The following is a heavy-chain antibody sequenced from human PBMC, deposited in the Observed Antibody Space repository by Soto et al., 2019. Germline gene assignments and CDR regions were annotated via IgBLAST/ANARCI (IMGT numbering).Heavy chain of an antibody. D-gene: IGHD3-22*01. CDR2: ISGSGGNI. CDR1: ELSFATYP. V-gene: IGHV3-23*01. Sequence: EVQLLESGGGWVKPGGSLRLSFLVSELSFATYPMSWVRQAPGKGLEWVSVISGSGGNIWYADSVKDRFTISRDNSKNTLYLQMSSLRVEDTAVYYCARDGGPVVITFDFWGQGTLVTVSS. CDR3: ARDGGPVVITFDF. J-gene: IGHJ4*02.